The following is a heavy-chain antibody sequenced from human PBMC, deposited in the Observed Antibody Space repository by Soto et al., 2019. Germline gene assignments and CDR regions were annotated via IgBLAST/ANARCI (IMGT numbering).Heavy chain of an antibody. J-gene: IGHJ4*02. Sequence: QVQLVESGGGVVKPGRSLRLSCAASGFTFSSYGMHWVRQAPGKGLEWVAVIWYDGSNKYYADSVKGRFTISRDNSKNTLYLQMNSLRAEDTAVYYCARGTYYDFWSGYYIGYWGQGTLVTVSS. D-gene: IGHD3-3*01. CDR1: GFTFSSYG. CDR3: ARGTYYDFWSGYYIGY. CDR2: IWYDGSNK. V-gene: IGHV3-33*01.